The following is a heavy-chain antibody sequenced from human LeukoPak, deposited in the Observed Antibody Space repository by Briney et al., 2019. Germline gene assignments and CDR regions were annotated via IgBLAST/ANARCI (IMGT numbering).Heavy chain of an antibody. J-gene: IGHJ4*02. V-gene: IGHV3-30*02. CDR1: GFSFDSYG. D-gene: IGHD1-1*01. CDR3: ARDVNLKQLAD. CDR2: IRYDGNKE. Sequence: GGSLRLSCVASGFSFDSYGMHWVRQAPGKGLEWVAFIRYDGNKEDYADSVKGRFTISKDNSKNTLYLQMNSLRPEDTAVYYCARDVNLKQLADWGQGTLVTVSS.